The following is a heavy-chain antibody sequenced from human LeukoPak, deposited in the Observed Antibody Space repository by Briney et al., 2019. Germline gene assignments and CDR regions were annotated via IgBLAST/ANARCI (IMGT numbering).Heavy chain of an antibody. CDR3: AGSGSYGEYYFDY. J-gene: IGHJ4*02. Sequence: GGSLRLSCAASGFTVSSNYMSWVRQAPGKGLEGVSVIYSGGSTYYADSVKGRFTISRDNPKNTLYLQMNSLRAEDTAVYYCAGSGSYGEYYFDYWGEETLVSVSS. CDR2: IYSGGST. V-gene: IGHV3-53*01. CDR1: GFTVSSNY. D-gene: IGHD1-26*01.